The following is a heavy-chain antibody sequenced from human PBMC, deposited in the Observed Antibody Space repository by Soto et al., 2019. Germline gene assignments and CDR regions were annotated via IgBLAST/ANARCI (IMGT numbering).Heavy chain of an antibody. CDR2: VSAYNGNT. CDR1: GCSFAGYG. CDR3: ARVSTMVRGVIITSFAP. V-gene: IGHV1-18*01. J-gene: IGHJ5*02. Sequence: GAAGKVCWEGWGCSFAGYGIGWGRPAPGQRIEWMGWVSAYNGNTNYAQKLQGRVTMTTDTSTSTAYMELRSLRSDDTAVYYCARVSTMVRGVIITSFAPWGQGTLVTVSS. D-gene: IGHD3-10*01.